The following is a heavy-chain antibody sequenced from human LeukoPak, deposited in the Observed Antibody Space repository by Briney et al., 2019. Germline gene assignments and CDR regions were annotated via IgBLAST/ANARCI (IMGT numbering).Heavy chain of an antibody. D-gene: IGHD1-14*01. V-gene: IGHV3-11*01. Sequence: GGSLRLSCGASGFTFSDYYMNWIRQAPGKGLEWISYISTSGTTIYSADCVKGRFTISRDSDKNSLFLQMNHLRAEDTGVYYCAGSNGEPTRLPPNRYFDYWGQGTMVTVSS. CDR3: AGSNGEPTRLPPNRYFDY. J-gene: IGHJ4*02. CDR2: ISTSGTTI. CDR1: GFTFSDYY.